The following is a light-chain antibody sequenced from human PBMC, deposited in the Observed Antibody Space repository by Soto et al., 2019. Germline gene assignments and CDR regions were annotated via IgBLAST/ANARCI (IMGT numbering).Light chain of an antibody. CDR2: DVN. J-gene: IGLJ2*01. Sequence: QSVLTQPPSASGSPGQSVTISCTGTPSDVGGSNSVSWYQQHPGKAPNLMIYDVNKRPSGVPDRFSGSKSGNTASLTVSGLQAADEAYYFCSSYAPSYVVFGGGTQLTVL. CDR1: PSDVGGSNS. V-gene: IGLV2-8*01. CDR3: SSYAPSYVV.